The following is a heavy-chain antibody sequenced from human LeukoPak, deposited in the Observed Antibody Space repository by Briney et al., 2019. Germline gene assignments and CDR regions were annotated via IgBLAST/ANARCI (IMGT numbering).Heavy chain of an antibody. CDR3: AKDFVRYNIQFDY. CDR2: ISGSGAGT. J-gene: IGHJ4*02. Sequence: AGGSLRLSCAASGLSFGFYAMSWVRQAPGKGLEWVSSISGSGAGTYYADSVRGRFTISRDNSKNTLYLQMDSLRAEDTALYYCAKDFVRYNIQFDYWGQGALVTVSS. V-gene: IGHV3-23*01. CDR1: GLSFGFYA. D-gene: IGHD1-14*01.